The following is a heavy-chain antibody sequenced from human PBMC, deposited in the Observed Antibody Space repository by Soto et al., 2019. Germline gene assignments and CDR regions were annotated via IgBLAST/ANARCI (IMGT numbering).Heavy chain of an antibody. CDR2: IHYNGNT. CDR3: AREGNLGRWIQPLDL. V-gene: IGHV4-59*01. Sequence: PSETLSLTCTVAGGSISSYYWSWIRQPPGKGLEWIGNIHYNGNTKYSPSLKSRVTMSVDTSKNHFSLKLISVTTADTAVYFCAREGNLGRWIQPLDLWGQGTLVTVSS. J-gene: IGHJ5*02. D-gene: IGHD2-2*03. CDR1: GGSISSYY.